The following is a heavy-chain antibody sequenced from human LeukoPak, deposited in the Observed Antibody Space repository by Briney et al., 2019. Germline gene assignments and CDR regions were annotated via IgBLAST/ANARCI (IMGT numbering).Heavy chain of an antibody. CDR2: INHSRST. J-gene: IGHJ4*02. Sequence: SETLSLTCAVYGGSFSNYHWSWIRQPPGKGLEWIGEINHSRSTNYNPSLKSRVTISVDTSKNQFSLKLSSVTAADTAVYYCASRYTYGYDFDYWGQGTLVTVSS. D-gene: IGHD5-18*01. CDR1: GGSFSNYH. CDR3: ASRYTYGYDFDY. V-gene: IGHV4-34*01.